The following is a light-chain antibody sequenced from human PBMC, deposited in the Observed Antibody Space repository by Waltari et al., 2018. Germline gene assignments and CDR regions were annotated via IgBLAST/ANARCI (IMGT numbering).Light chain of an antibody. V-gene: IGLV4-69*01. CDR3: QTGGHGTWV. CDR2: VNSDGSH. CDR1: SGHSNNI. Sequence: QLVLTQSPSASASPGASVKLTCTLDSGHSNNIVAWLQRRPEKGPRDLMKVNSDGSHTKGDDIPDRFSGSSSGPERYLTISSLQSEDEADYYCQTGGHGTWVFGGGTKLTVV. J-gene: IGLJ3*02.